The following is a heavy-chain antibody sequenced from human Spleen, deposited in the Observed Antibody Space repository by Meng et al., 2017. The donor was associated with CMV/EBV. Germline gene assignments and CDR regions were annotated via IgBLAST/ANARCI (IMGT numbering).Heavy chain of an antibody. J-gene: IGHJ4*02. CDR2: ISYDGSNR. D-gene: IGHD3/OR15-3a*01. CDR1: GFTFSNYG. Sequence: GGSLRLSCEASGFTFSNYGMHWVRQTPGKGLEWVAFISYDGSNRYYADSVKGRFTISRDNSKTTLYLQMNSLRREDTAVYYCARGRSKNFGQESFDYWGQGTLVTVSS. V-gene: IGHV3-30*19. CDR3: ARGRSKNFGQESFDY.